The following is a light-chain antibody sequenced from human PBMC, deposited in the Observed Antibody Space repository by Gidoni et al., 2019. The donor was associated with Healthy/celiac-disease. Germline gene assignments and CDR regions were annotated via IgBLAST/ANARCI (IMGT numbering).Light chain of an antibody. J-gene: IGKJ2*01. Sequence: EIVMTQSPATLSVSPGERATLSCRASQSVSSNLAWYQQKPGQAPRLLIYGASTRATGIPARFSGSGSGTEFTLTISSLQSEDFAVYYCQKYNNWPLLYTFGKXTKLEIK. V-gene: IGKV3-15*01. CDR1: QSVSSN. CDR3: QKYNNWPLLYT. CDR2: GAS.